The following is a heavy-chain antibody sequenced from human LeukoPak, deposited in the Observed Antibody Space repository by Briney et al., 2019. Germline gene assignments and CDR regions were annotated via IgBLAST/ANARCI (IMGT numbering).Heavy chain of an antibody. CDR3: ARQYCSGGSCYVDAFDI. Sequence: PGGSLRLSCAASGFTFSSYSMNWLRQPPGKGLEWVSSITNSSSYIYYDDSVKGRFTISRDKAKNSLYLQMNSLRAEDTAVYYCARQYCSGGSCYVDAFDIWGQGTMVTVSS. J-gene: IGHJ3*02. CDR1: GFTFSSYS. CDR2: ITNSSSYI. V-gene: IGHV3-21*01. D-gene: IGHD2-15*01.